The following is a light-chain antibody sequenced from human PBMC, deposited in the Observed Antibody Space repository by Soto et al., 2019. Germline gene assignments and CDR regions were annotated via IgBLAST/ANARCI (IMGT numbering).Light chain of an antibody. CDR1: SSSIGAGYE. CDR3: QSYDKRLTAYV. Sequence: QSVLTQPPTLSGAPGQRVTISYSGTSSSIGAGYEVHWYHQLPGTAPKLVVSGDGNRPSGVPDRLSASKSGTSASLAITGLQAEDEGHYYCQSYDKRLTAYVFGTGTKVTVL. J-gene: IGLJ1*01. V-gene: IGLV1-40*01. CDR2: GDG.